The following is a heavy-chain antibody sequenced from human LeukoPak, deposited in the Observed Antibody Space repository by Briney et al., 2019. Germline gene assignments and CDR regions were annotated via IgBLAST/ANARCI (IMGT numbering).Heavy chain of an antibody. CDR2: IRSDGKSI. V-gene: IGHV3-74*01. CDR1: GFTFSTYW. D-gene: IGHD2-15*01. CDR3: ATEVASWFDP. J-gene: IGHJ5*02. Sequence: PGGSLRLSCAASGFTFSTYWMNWVRQAPGKGLVWVSRIRSDGKSISYTDSVRGRFTISRDNAKNTLYLQMNGLRDEDTAVYYCATEVASWFDPWGQGTLVTVSS.